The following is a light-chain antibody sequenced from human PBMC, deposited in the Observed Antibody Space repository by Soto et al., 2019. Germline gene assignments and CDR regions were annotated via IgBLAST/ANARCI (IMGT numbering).Light chain of an antibody. J-gene: IGLJ3*02. CDR3: CSYAGNGAWV. CDR1: SGDVGNYDL. Sequence: QSVLTQPASVSGSPGQSITISCSGSSGDVGNYDLVSWYQQIPGKAPQLMIFDVSRRPSRVSDRFSGSKSGNTASLTISGLQAEDEGDFYCCSYAGNGAWVFGRGTKLTVL. CDR2: DVS. V-gene: IGLV2-23*02.